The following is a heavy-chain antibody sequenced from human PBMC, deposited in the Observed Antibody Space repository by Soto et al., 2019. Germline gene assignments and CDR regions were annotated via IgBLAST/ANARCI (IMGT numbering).Heavy chain of an antibody. J-gene: IGHJ3*02. CDR2: IYYSGST. Sequence: PSEPMSLTCTVSGGSITRYYWSWIRQPPGKGLEWIGYIYYSGSTNYNPSLKSRVTISVDTSKNQFSLKLSSVTAADTAVYYCARRYGVAFDIWGQGTMVTVSS. CDR3: ARRYGVAFDI. V-gene: IGHV4-59*08. D-gene: IGHD3-10*01. CDR1: GGSITRYY.